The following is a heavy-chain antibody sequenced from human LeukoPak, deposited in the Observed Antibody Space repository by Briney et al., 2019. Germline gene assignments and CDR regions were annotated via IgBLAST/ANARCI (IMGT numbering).Heavy chain of an antibody. Sequence: ASVKVSCKVSGHPFYKYGINWVRQATGQGLEWMGWMNPNSGNTGYAQKFQGRVTMTRNTSISTAYMELSSLRSEDTAVYYCASFPHEDYYYYGMDVWGQGTTVTVSS. CDR2: MNPNSGNT. V-gene: IGHV1-8*01. CDR1: GHPFYKYG. J-gene: IGHJ6*02. CDR3: ASFPHEDYYYYGMDV.